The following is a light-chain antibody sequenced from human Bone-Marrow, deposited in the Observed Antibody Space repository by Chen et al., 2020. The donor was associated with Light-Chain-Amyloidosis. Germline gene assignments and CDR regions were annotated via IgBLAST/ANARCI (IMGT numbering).Light chain of an antibody. CDR1: SGDVGTYTY. V-gene: IGLV2-14*01. CDR2: AVS. J-gene: IGLJ1*01. Sequence: QSALTHPASLSGSPGQSIPISCPGTSGDVGTYTYVSWYQQHPGKAPKVMIYAVSNRPSGVYNRFSGAKSGNTASLTISGLQGEDDADHYCSSFTGSSSYVFGPGTKVPVL. CDR3: SSFTGSSSYV.